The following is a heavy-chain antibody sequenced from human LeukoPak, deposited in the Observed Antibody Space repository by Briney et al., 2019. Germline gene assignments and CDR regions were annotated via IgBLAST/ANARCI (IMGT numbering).Heavy chain of an antibody. CDR1: GFTFSSYG. V-gene: IGHV3-30*03. D-gene: IGHD3-22*01. Sequence: GGSLRLSCAASGFTFSSYGMHWVRQAPGKGLEWVAVISYDGSNKYYADSVKGRFTISRDNSKNTLYLQMNSLRAEDTAVYYCARDGPYDSSGYLDYWGQGTLVTVSS. J-gene: IGHJ4*02. CDR3: ARDGPYDSSGYLDY. CDR2: ISYDGSNK.